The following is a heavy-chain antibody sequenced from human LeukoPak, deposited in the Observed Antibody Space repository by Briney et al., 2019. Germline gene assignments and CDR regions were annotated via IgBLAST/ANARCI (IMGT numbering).Heavy chain of an antibody. V-gene: IGHV3-21*01. CDR2: ISSSSTYI. D-gene: IGHD5-18*01. CDR3: ARGDTTMVNRNY. CDR1: GFTFNSYS. Sequence: PGRSLRLSCAASGFTFNSYSMNWVRQAPGKGLEWVSSISSSSTYIYYADSVKGRFTISRDNAKNSLYLQMNSLRAEDTAVYYCARGDTTMVNRNYWGQGTLVTVSS. J-gene: IGHJ4*02.